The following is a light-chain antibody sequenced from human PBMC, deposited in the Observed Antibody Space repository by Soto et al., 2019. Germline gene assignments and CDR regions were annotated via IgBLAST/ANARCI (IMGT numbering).Light chain of an antibody. Sequence: QSALTPPPSASGTPGQRVTISCSGSSSNSGSNTVNWYQQLPGTAPKLLIYSNNQRPSGVPDRFSGSKSGTSASLAISGLQSEDETDYYCPAWDDSLNGVIFVGGTKLTVL. CDR2: SNN. J-gene: IGLJ2*01. CDR3: PAWDDSLNGVI. V-gene: IGLV1-44*01. CDR1: SSNSGSNT.